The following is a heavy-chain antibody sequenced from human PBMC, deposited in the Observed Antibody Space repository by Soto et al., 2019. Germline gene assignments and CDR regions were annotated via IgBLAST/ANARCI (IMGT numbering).Heavy chain of an antibody. CDR2: LIPIFGTT. CDR3: TRDRVRRYTDGRGYYYSAY. CDR1: GGTFSRYA. J-gene: IGHJ4*02. V-gene: IGHV1-69*01. D-gene: IGHD2-15*01. Sequence: QVHLVQSGAEVKKPGSWVKVSCKASGGTFSRYAISWVRQAPGQGLEWMGWLIPIFGTTNYAQKVQGRVTITADESTSTAYMELSSLISEDTAVYYCTRDRVRRYTDGRGYYYSAYWGQGTLVTVSS.